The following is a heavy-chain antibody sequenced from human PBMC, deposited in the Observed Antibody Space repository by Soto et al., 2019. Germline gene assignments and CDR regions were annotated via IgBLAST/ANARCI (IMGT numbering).Heavy chain of an antibody. CDR2: IYYSGST. CDR1: GGSISSYY. CDR3: ARSLCSSTSGYTSGGGQLSHGMDV. D-gene: IGHD2-2*02. Sequence: SETLSLTCTVSGGSISSYYWSWIRQPPGKGLEWIGYIYYSGSTNYNPSLKSRVTISVDTSKNQFSLKLSSVTAADTAVYYCARSLCSSTSGYTSGGGQLSHGMDVWGQGTTVTVSS. J-gene: IGHJ6*02. V-gene: IGHV4-59*01.